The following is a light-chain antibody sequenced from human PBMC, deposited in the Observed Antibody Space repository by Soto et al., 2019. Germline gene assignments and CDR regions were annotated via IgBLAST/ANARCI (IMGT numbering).Light chain of an antibody. Sequence: TQSPYNLSFHLGEIASLSCRASQSVSSSYLAWYQQKPGQAPRLLIYGASNRATGIPDRFSGSGSGTEFTLTISNLQPDDFATYYCQQYNSLWTFGQGTKVDIK. CDR2: GAS. V-gene: IGKV3D-7*01. CDR3: QQYNSLWT. J-gene: IGKJ1*01. CDR1: QSVSSSY.